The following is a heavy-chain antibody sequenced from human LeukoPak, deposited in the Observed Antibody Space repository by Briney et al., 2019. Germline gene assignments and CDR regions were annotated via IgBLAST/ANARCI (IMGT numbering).Heavy chain of an antibody. J-gene: IGHJ6*02. CDR3: ARGGDFWSGYKTHEYGLDV. V-gene: IGHV3-30-3*01. Sequence: PGGSLRLSCAASGFTFSSYAMHWVRQAPGKGLAWVAVISYDGSKKYHADSVKGRFTISRDNSNKMQYLEMDSLRADDTAVYYCARGGDFWSGYKTHEYGLDVWGQGTTVTVSS. CDR1: GFTFSSYA. CDR2: ISYDGSKK. D-gene: IGHD3-3*01.